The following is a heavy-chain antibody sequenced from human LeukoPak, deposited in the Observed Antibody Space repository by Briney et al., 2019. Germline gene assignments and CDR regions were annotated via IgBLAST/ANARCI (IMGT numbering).Heavy chain of an antibody. Sequence: SETLSLTCAVYGGSFSGYYWSWIRQPPGKGLEWIGEINHSGSTNYNPSLKSRVTISADTSKNQFSLKLSSVTAADTAVYYCARLHFYYYYMDVWGKGTTVTVSS. CDR1: GGSFSGYY. CDR3: ARLHFYYYYMDV. V-gene: IGHV4-34*01. CDR2: INHSGST. J-gene: IGHJ6*03.